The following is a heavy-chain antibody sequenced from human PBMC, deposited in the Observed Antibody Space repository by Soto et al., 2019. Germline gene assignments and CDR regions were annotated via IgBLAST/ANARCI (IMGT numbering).Heavy chain of an antibody. CDR3: AGDPDSHYNDSHASSYP. Sequence: GASVAVSCKASGGTFGSCTSRWVRQAPGQGLEWMGRIIPIIGIINYAQKFQGRVTITADKFTGTAYMELTRLRSDDTAVYYCAGDPDSHYNDSHASSYPWGQGTLVTVSS. V-gene: IGHV1-69*04. J-gene: IGHJ5*02. CDR2: IIPIIGII. D-gene: IGHD3-22*01. CDR1: GGTFGSCT.